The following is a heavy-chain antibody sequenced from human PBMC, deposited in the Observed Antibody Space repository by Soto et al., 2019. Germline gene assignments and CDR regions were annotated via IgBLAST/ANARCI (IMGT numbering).Heavy chain of an antibody. Sequence: PEETLSLTCTVSDGSISNSDYYWGWIRQPPGKGLEWIGSIYYSGSIHYDPSLKSRVTISVDTSKNQFSLKLTSVTAADTAVYYCARQGYYDLLSGYYLFDYWGQGTLVTVPQ. V-gene: IGHV4-39*01. D-gene: IGHD3-3*01. CDR3: ARQGYYDLLSGYYLFDY. CDR1: DGSISNSDYY. J-gene: IGHJ4*02. CDR2: IYYSGSI.